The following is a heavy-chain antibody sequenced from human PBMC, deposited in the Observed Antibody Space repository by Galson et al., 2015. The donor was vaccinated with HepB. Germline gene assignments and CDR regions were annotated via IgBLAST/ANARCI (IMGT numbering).Heavy chain of an antibody. CDR3: AKALHYTEDAYYGGTYHYYYGMDV. J-gene: IGHJ6*02. CDR2: ISYDGSNK. V-gene: IGHV3-30*18. D-gene: IGHD4-23*01. Sequence: SLRLSCAASGFTFSSYGMHWVRQAPGKRLEWVAVISYDGSNKYYADSAKGRFTISRDNSKNTLNLQMNSLRAEDTAVYYCAKALHYTEDAYYGGTYHYYYGMDVWGQGTTVTVSS. CDR1: GFTFSSYG.